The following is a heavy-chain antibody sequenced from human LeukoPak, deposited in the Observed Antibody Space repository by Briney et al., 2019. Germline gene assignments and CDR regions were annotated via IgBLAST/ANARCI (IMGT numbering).Heavy chain of an antibody. V-gene: IGHV3-7*01. CDR1: GFPLSSYA. CDR2: IKKDGSEK. D-gene: IGHD5-18*01. CDR3: ARHLSGVTGYTYGRGIDY. J-gene: IGHJ4*02. Sequence: GGSLRLSCAVSGFPLSSYAMSWVRQAPGKGLEWVANIKKDGSEKYYVDSVKGRFTISRDNAKTSLYLHMNSLRAEDTAVHYCARHLSGVTGYTYGRGIDYWGQGTLVTVSS.